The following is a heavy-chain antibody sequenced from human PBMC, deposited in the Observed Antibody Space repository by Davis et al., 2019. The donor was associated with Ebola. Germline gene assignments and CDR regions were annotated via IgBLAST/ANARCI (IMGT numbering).Heavy chain of an antibody. Sequence: SETLSLTCIVSGGSLSGHYRSWIRQPPGKRLEWIGEISHSGSTDYTPSLQNRVTISVYTSKNAFSLKLTSVTAADTAMYYCAKGPFVAFDWGQGTLVTVSS. D-gene: IGHD3-3*01. CDR2: ISHSGST. V-gene: IGHV4-34*01. J-gene: IGHJ4*02. CDR3: AKGPFVAFD. CDR1: GGSLSGHY.